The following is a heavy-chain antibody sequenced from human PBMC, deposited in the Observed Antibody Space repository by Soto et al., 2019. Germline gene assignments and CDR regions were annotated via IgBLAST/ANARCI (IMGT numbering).Heavy chain of an antibody. Sequence: PGGSLRLSCVASGFIFNDYAMSWVRQAPGKGLEWVSGITDTGGRTLYADSVKGRFTVSRDRNTLFLHMNNLRPEDTALYYCARSSVHIAAAGRLDLWGPGTLVTVSS. CDR1: GFIFNDYA. J-gene: IGHJ5*02. CDR3: ARSSVHIAAAGRLDL. CDR2: ITDTGGRT. D-gene: IGHD6-13*01. V-gene: IGHV3-23*01.